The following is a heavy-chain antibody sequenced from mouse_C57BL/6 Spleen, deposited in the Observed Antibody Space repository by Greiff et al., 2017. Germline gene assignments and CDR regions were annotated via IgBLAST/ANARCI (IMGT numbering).Heavy chain of an antibody. V-gene: IGHV1-64*01. CDR1: GYTFTSYW. D-gene: IGHD1-1*01. CDR2: IHPNSGST. CDR3: ARSNYNGSSSYYAMDY. J-gene: IGHJ4*01. Sequence: QVQLQQPGAELVKPGASVKLSCKASGYTFTSYWMHWVKQRPGQGLEWIGMIHPNSGSTNYNEKFKSKATLTVDKSSSTAYMQLSSLTSEDSAVYYCARSNYNGSSSYYAMDYWGQGTSVTVSS.